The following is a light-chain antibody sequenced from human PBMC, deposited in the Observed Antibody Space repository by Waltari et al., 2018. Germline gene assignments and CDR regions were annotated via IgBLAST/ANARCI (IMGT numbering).Light chain of an antibody. V-gene: IGLV2-14*01. Sequence: QSALTQPASVSGSPGRSITISCPGTSSHVGGQNYVSWYQQHPGKAPKLMIYEVSNRPSGVPNRVSGSKAGNTASLTISGLQAEDEADYYCSSYTSSSSLGMFGTGTMVTVL. CDR3: SSYTSSSSLGM. CDR2: EVS. CDR1: SSHVGGQNY. J-gene: IGLJ1*01.